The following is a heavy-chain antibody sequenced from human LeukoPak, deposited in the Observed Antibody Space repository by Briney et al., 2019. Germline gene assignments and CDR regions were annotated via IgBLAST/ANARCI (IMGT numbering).Heavy chain of an antibody. V-gene: IGHV5-51*01. Sequence: GGPLQISCKGSGSRFTNYWIDWVRQLPGKGLEWMGVIYPGDSDTRYSPSFQGQVTISADKSISTAYLQWSSLKASDTAMYYCARRIGYSIDYWGQGTLVTVSS. D-gene: IGHD3-22*01. CDR3: ARRIGYSIDY. CDR1: GSRFTNYW. CDR2: IYPGDSDT. J-gene: IGHJ4*02.